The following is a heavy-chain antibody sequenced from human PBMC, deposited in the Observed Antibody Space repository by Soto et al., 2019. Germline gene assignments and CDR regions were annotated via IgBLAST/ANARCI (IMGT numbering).Heavy chain of an antibody. V-gene: IGHV3-48*02. CDR1: GFTFSSYS. D-gene: IGHD1-26*01. CDR3: ARDSKLRTPNWFDP. Sequence: EVQLVESGGGLVQPGGSLRLSCAASGFTFSSYSMNWVRQAPGKGLEWVSYISSSSSTIYYADSVKGRFTISRDNAKNSLYLQMNSLRDEDTAVYYCARDSKLRTPNWFDPWGQGTLVTVSS. J-gene: IGHJ5*02. CDR2: ISSSSSTI.